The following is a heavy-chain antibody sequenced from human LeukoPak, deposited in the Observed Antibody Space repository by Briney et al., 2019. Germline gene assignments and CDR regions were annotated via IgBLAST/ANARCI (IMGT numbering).Heavy chain of an antibody. V-gene: IGHV3-21*01. CDR1: GFTFSSYS. D-gene: IGHD3-22*01. Sequence: GGSLRLSCAASGFTFSSYSMNWVRQAPGKGLEWVSSISSSSSYIYYADSVKGRFTISRDNAENSLYLQMNSLRAEDTAVYYCARDYYDSSGYYLGWFDPWGQGTLVTVSS. J-gene: IGHJ5*02. CDR3: ARDYYDSSGYYLGWFDP. CDR2: ISSSSSYI.